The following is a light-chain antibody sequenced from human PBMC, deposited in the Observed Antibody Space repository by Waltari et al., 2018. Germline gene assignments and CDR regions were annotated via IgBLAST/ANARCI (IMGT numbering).Light chain of an antibody. CDR3: QHHVRLPAT. CDR2: GAS. CDR1: QSVGKY. V-gene: IGKV3-20*01. Sequence: IVLTQSPGSLSLSPRERATLSCRASQSVGKYLAWYQQKPGQAPRLLIYGASSRAAGIPDRFSGSGSGADFSLTISRLEPEDFAVYYCQHHVRLPATFGQGTKVE. J-gene: IGKJ1*01.